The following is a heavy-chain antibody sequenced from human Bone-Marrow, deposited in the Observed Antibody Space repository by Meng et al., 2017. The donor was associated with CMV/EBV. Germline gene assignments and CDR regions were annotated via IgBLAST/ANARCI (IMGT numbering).Heavy chain of an antibody. D-gene: IGHD2-21*01. J-gene: IGHJ6*02. CDR2: ISGSGGST. CDR3: AKVSYCGGDCYSRHYYGMDV. CDR1: GFTFSSYA. V-gene: IGHV3-23*01. Sequence: GESLKISCAASGFTFSSYAMSWVRQAPGKGLEWVSAISGSGGSTYYADSVKGRFTISRDNSKNTLYLQMNSLRAEDTAVYYCAKVSYCGGDCYSRHYYGMDVWGQGTTVTVSS.